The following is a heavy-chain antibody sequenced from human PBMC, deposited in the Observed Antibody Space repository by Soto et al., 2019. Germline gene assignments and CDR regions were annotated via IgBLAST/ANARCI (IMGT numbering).Heavy chain of an antibody. CDR2: IKSKAAGGTA. V-gene: IGHV3-15*07. Sequence: EVQLVESGGGLVTPGGSLRLSCAVTGLTFTDAWMNWMRQAPGKGPEWVGRIKSKAAGGTADYAAAVKDRFTMSRDDSKNMLYLQMNSLKSADTAVYYCSSGMAAGTYWCQGTLVTVSS. J-gene: IGHJ4*02. CDR3: SSGMAAGTY. D-gene: IGHD6-13*01. CDR1: GLTFTDAW.